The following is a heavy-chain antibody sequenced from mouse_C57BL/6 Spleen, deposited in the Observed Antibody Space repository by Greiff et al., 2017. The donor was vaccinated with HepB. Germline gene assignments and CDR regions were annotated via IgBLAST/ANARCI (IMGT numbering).Heavy chain of an antibody. CDR3: ARHYDYGWYFDV. D-gene: IGHD2-4*01. V-gene: IGHV2-6-1*01. CDR2: IWSDGST. CDR1: GFSLTSYG. Sequence: VKLQESGPGLVAPSQSLSITCTVSGFSLTSYGVHWVRQPPGKGLEWLVVIWSDGSTTYNSALKSRLSISKDNSKSQVFLNMNSLQTDDTAMYYCARHYDYGWYFDVWGTGTTVTVSS. J-gene: IGHJ1*03.